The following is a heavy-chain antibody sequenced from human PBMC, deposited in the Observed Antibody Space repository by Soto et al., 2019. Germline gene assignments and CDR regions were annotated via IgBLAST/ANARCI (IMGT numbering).Heavy chain of an antibody. CDR1: GFTLSVYW. Sequence: PGGSLRLSCAASGFTLSVYWMNWVRQAPGKGLEWVANIKQDGSERNYVDSVKGRFTISRDNAKNSLYLQMNSLRAEDTAVYYCAKEGYCSGGSCYYSYYGMDVWGQGTTVTVSS. CDR3: AKEGYCSGGSCYYSYYGMDV. V-gene: IGHV3-7*03. J-gene: IGHJ6*02. CDR2: IKQDGSER. D-gene: IGHD2-15*01.